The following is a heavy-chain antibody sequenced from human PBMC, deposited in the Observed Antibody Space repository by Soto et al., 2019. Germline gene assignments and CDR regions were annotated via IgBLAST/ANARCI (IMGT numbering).Heavy chain of an antibody. CDR3: ARLGIGDYAYYYYGMDV. D-gene: IGHD4-17*01. CDR1: GGSFSGYY. CDR2: INHSGST. Sequence: QVQLQQWGAGLLKPSETLSLTCAVYGGSFSGYYWSWIRQPPGKGLEWIGEINHSGSTNYNPSLKRRVTISVDTSKNQFSLKLSSVTAADTAVYYCARLGIGDYAYYYYGMDVWGQGTTVTVSS. J-gene: IGHJ6*02. V-gene: IGHV4-34*01.